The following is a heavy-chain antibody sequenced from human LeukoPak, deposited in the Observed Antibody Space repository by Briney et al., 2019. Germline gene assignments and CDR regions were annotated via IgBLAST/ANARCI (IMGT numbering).Heavy chain of an antibody. CDR1: GFTFSSYG. CDR2: ISYDGSNK. V-gene: IGHV3-30*03. D-gene: IGHD4-23*01. Sequence: GGSLRLSCAASGFTFSSYGMHWVRQAPGKGLEWVAVISYDGSNKYYAHSVKGRFTISRDNSKNPLYLQMNSLRAEDTAVYYCAAYGGTDAFDIWGQGTMVTVSS. CDR3: AAYGGTDAFDI. J-gene: IGHJ3*02.